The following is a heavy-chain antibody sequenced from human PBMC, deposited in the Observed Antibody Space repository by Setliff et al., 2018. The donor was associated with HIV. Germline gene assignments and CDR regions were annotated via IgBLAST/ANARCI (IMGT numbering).Heavy chain of an antibody. D-gene: IGHD2-2*01. V-gene: IGHV4-4*07. CDR2: FRPSGNA. Sequence: SETLSLTCTVSGGSISTHHFWSWIRQPAGKGLEWIGRFRPSGNAYYRDPYYNPSLKSRVTMSVDTSKNQFFLNLSSVTAADTAVYYCARTRGYCSATSCYALRGPDYWGQGTLVTVSS. CDR1: GGSISTHH. J-gene: IGHJ4*02. CDR3: ARTRGYCSATSCYALRGPDY.